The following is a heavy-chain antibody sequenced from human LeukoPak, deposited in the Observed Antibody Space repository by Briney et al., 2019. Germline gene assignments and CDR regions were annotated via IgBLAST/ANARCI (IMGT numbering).Heavy chain of an antibody. CDR2: IYYSGTT. Sequence: SETLSLTCTVSGASVADYYWSWIRQPPGKGPEWIGYIYYSGTTDYNPSLKSRVAISVETSKNQFSLKLNSVTAADTAVYYCARFADGTWRPNHQYYHGTDVWGQGTTVTVSS. J-gene: IGHJ6*02. CDR3: ARFADGTWRPNHQYYHGTDV. D-gene: IGHD5-24*01. V-gene: IGHV4-59*08. CDR1: GASVADYY.